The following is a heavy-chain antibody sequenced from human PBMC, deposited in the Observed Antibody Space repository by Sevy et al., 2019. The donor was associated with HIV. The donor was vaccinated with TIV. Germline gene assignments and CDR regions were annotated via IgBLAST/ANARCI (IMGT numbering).Heavy chain of an antibody. CDR3: AGRTLGWYNWFDP. Sequence: ASVKVSCKASGHTFIGYYIHWVRQAPGQGPEWMGRINPNTGGTDYAQKFQGRVTLTRATSISTAYMVLAGLKFDATAVYYCAGRTLGWYNWFDPWGQGTLVTVSS. D-gene: IGHD6-19*01. CDR2: INPNTGGT. J-gene: IGHJ5*02. V-gene: IGHV1-2*06. CDR1: GHTFIGYY.